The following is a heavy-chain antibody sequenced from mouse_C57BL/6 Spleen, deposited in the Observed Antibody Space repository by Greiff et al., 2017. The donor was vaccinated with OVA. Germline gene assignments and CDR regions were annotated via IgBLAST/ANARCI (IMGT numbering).Heavy chain of an antibody. D-gene: IGHD1-1*01. CDR1: GYSFTGYY. CDR3: ASGSSPYY. CDR2: INPSTGGT. J-gene: IGHJ2*01. Sequence: EVQGVESGPELVKPGASVKISCKASGYSFTGYYMNWVKQSPEKSLEWIGEINPSTGGTTYNQKFKAKATLTVDKSSSTAYMQLKSLTSEDSAVYYCASGSSPYYWGQGTTLTVSS. V-gene: IGHV1-42*01.